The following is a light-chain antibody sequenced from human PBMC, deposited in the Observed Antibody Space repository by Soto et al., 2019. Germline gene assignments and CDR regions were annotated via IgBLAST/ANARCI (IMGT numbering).Light chain of an antibody. CDR2: DVT. Sequence: QPASVSGSPGQSITISCTGTSSDVGFYNHVSWYQQHPGKAPKLMISDVTNRPSGVSDRFSGSKSGNTASLTISGLQTEDEADYYCMSYTTSIIYVFGSGTKLTVL. CDR3: MSYTTSIIYV. CDR1: SSDVGFYNH. J-gene: IGLJ1*01. V-gene: IGLV2-14*01.